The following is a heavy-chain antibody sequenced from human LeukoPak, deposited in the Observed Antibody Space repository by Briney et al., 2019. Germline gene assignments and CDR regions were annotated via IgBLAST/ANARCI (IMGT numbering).Heavy chain of an antibody. CDR2: IYHSGST. Sequence: SETLSLTCTVSSGSISTYYWSWIRQPPGKGLEWIGSIYHSGSTYYNPSLKSRVTISVDTSKNQFSLKLSSVTAADTAVYYCARYYDILTGLFDYWGQGTLVTVSS. J-gene: IGHJ4*02. CDR1: SGSISTYY. V-gene: IGHV4-38-2*02. CDR3: ARYYDILTGLFDY. D-gene: IGHD3-9*01.